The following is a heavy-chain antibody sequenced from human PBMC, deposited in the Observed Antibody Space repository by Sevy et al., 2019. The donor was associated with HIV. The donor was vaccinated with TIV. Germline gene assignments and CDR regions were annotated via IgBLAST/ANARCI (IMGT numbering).Heavy chain of an antibody. CDR3: AGENAWGRGYS. J-gene: IGHJ4*02. V-gene: IGHV4-59*08. CDR2: IYYNGNT. D-gene: IGHD1-26*01. CDR1: GGSITSLY. Sequence: SETLSLTCTVSGGSITSLYWGWIRQPPGKGLEWIENIYYNGNTNYNPSLKSRVTISLDTSKNQFSLRLSSVTAADTAIYHCAGENAWGRGYSWGQGTLVTVSS.